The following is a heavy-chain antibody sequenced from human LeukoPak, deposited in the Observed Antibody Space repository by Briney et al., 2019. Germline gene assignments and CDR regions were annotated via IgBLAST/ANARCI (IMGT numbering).Heavy chain of an antibody. J-gene: IGHJ4*02. CDR1: AYIFIDYY. CDR3: SVSMSTIDY. D-gene: IGHD2/OR15-2a*01. Sequence: ASVKVSCKASAYIFIDYYIHWVQQAPGKGLEWMGRVDPEDSEAIYAEKFQDRVTLSADTSTDTSYMELSSLRAEDTAVYYCSVSMSTIDYWGQGTLVTVSS. CDR2: VDPEDSEA. V-gene: IGHV1-69-2*01.